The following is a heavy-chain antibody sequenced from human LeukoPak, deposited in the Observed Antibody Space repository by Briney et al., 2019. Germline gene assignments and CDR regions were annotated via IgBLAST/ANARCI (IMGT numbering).Heavy chain of an antibody. CDR1: GYTFTSYG. Sequence: GASVKVSCKASGYTFTSYGISWVRQAPGQGLEWMGWISAYNGNTNYAQKLQGRVTMTTDTSTSTAYMELRSLRSDDTAVYYCAREVVRYSSSWYGSDYWGQGTLVTVSS. D-gene: IGHD6-13*01. CDR2: ISAYNGNT. CDR3: AREVVRYSSSWYGSDY. V-gene: IGHV1-18*01. J-gene: IGHJ4*02.